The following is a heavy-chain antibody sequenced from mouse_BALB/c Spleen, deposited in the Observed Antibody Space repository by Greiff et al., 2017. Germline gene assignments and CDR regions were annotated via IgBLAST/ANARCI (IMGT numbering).Heavy chain of an antibody. CDR3: GRSYDPGYYFDY. CDR1: GYSFTGYF. D-gene: IGHD2-3*01. CDR2: INPYNGDT. Sequence: VHVKQSGPELVKPGASVKISCKASGYSFTGYFMTWVKQSHGKSLEWIGRINPYNGDTFYNQKFKGKATLTVDKSSSTAHMELLSLTSEDSAVYYFGRSYDPGYYFDYWGQGTTLTVSS. J-gene: IGHJ2*01. V-gene: IGHV1-37*01.